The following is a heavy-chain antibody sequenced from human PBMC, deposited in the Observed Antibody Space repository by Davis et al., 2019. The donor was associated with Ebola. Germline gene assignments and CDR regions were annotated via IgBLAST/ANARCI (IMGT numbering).Heavy chain of an antibody. Sequence: MPSETLSLTCAVYGGSFSGYYWSWIRQPPGKGLEWIGEINHSGSTNYNPSLKSRVTISVDTSKNQFSLKLSSVTAADTAVYYCARFPPVVVPAAVRNGMDVWGQGTTVTVSS. J-gene: IGHJ6*02. CDR3: ARFPPVVVPAAVRNGMDV. V-gene: IGHV4-34*01. CDR2: INHSGST. CDR1: GGSFSGYY. D-gene: IGHD2-2*01.